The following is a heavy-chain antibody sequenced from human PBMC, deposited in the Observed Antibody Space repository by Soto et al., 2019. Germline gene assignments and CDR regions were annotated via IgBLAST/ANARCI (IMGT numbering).Heavy chain of an antibody. CDR3: VCVGFLRYFEWGPRDFDC. D-gene: IGHD3-3*01. V-gene: IGHV3-21*01. Sequence: EVQLVESGGGLVKPGGSLRLSCAASGFTFSSYSMNWVRQAPGKGLEWVPSRITSSSYIYYADSVKGRFTISRDNAKNSLYLQLNRLSVEDTSVCYCVCVGFLRYFEWGPRDFDCWVQGTLVAV. J-gene: IGHJ4*02. CDR2: RITSSSYI. CDR1: GFTFSSYS.